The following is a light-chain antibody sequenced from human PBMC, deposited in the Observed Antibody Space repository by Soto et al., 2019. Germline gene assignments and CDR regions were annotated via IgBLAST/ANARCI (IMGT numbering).Light chain of an antibody. Sequence: EIVMTQYPATLSVSPGEIAILSCRCSQHIGSNLAWYQQKPGQAPRLLIYGASTRATGIPARFSDSGSGTEFTLTISSLQSEHFEVYYCQQYNNRPLTFGQGTKVDIK. CDR1: QHIGSN. CDR2: GAS. J-gene: IGKJ1*01. CDR3: QQYNNRPLT. V-gene: IGKV3-15*01.